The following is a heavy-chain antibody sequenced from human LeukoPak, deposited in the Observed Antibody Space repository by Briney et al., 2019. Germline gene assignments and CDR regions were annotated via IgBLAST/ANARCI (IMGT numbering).Heavy chain of an antibody. D-gene: IGHD3-9*01. J-gene: IGHJ4*02. CDR3: ARNRRDHDISTPFDY. V-gene: IGHV3-21*01. CDR2: ISSSSNYI. CDR1: GFTFSSYS. Sequence: GGSLRLSCAASGFTFSSYSMNWVRQAPGKGLEWVSSISSSSNYIYYGDSVKGRFTISRDDAENSLYLQMNSLRAEDTAVYYCARNRRDHDISTPFDYWGQGTLVTVSS.